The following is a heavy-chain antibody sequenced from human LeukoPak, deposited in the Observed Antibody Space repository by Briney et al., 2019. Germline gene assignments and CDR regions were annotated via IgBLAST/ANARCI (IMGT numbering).Heavy chain of an antibody. J-gene: IGHJ3*02. CDR1: GYTLTELS. CDR2: FDPEDGET. CDR3: ATDPSGSSWYFVAFDI. V-gene: IGHV1-24*01. D-gene: IGHD6-13*01. Sequence: RASVKVSCKASGYTLTELSMHWVRQAPGKGLEWMGGFDPEDGETIYAQKFQGRVTMTEDTSTDTAYMELSSLRSEDTAVYYCATDPSGSSWYFVAFDIWGQGTMVTVSS.